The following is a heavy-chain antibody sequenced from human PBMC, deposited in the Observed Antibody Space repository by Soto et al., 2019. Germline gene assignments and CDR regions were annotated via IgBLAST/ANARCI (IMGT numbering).Heavy chain of an antibody. V-gene: IGHV1-18*04. D-gene: IGHD6-13*01. CDR3: ASRSSWRINWFDP. J-gene: IGHJ5*02. CDR2: ISAYNGNT. Sequence: QVQLVQSGAEVKKPGASVKVSCKASGYTFTSYGISWVRRAPGQGLEWMGWISAYNGNTNYAQKLQGRVTMTTNTSTSTDYMELRSLRSHDTAVYYCASRSSWRINWFDPWGQGTLVTVSS. CDR1: GYTFTSYG.